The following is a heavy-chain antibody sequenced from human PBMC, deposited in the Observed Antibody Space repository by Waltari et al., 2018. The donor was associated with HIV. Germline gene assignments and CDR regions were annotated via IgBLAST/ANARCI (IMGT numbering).Heavy chain of an antibody. CDR2: ISWNSGSI. V-gene: IGHV3-9*01. Sequence: EVQLVESGGGLVQPGRSLRLSCAASGFTFADYAMHWVRQAPGKGLEWGSGISWNSGSIGYADSVKGRFTISRDNAKNSLYLQMNSLRAEDTALYYCAKGRTGYYYYYMDVWGKGTTVTVSS. CDR1: GFTFADYA. J-gene: IGHJ6*03. CDR3: AKGRTGYYYYYMDV.